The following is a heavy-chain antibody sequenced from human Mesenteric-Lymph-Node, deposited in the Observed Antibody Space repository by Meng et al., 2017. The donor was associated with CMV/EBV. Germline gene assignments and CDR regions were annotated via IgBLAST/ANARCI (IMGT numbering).Heavy chain of an antibody. CDR3: ARGGPVGFDP. J-gene: IGHJ5*02. V-gene: IGHV4-59*12. CDR1: GGSISSYY. CDR2: IYYSGST. Sequence: GSLRLSCTVSGGSISSYYWSWIRQPPGKGLEWIGYIYYSGSTNYNPSLKSRVTISVDTSKNQFSLKLSSVTAADTAVYYCARGGPVGFDPWGQGTLVTVSS.